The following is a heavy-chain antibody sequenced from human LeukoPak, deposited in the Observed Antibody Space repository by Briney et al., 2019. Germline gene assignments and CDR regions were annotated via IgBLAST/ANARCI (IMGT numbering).Heavy chain of an antibody. V-gene: IGHV3-7*03. D-gene: IGHD3-10*02. J-gene: IGHJ2*01. CDR2: IKQDGSEK. CDR3: ARGRYYVTPRYFDL. Sequence: GGSLRLSCAASAFTFSTYGMHWVRQAPGKGLEWVANIKQDGSEKYYVDSVKGRFTISRDNAKNSLYLQMNSLRAEDTAVYYCARGRYYVTPRYFDLWGRGTPVTVSS. CDR1: AFTFSTYG.